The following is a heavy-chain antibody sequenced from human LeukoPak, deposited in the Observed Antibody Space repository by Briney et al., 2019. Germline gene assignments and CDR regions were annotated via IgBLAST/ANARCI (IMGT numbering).Heavy chain of an antibody. Sequence: PSETLSLTCTVSGGSITSSSYYWGWIRQPPGKGLEWIGSIYYTGSTNYNPSLKSRVTISVDTSKNQFSLKLSSVTAADTAVYYCARRGYGDYADYWGQGTLVTVSS. CDR1: GGSITSSSYY. D-gene: IGHD4-17*01. CDR3: ARRGYGDYADY. J-gene: IGHJ4*02. V-gene: IGHV4-39*07. CDR2: IYYTGST.